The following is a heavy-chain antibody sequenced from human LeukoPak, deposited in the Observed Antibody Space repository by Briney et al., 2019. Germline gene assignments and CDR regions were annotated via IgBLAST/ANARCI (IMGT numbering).Heavy chain of an antibody. Sequence: GGSLRLSCAASGFTVSSNYMSWVRQAPGKGLEWVSVIYSGGSTYYADSVKGRFTISRDNSKNTLYLQMNSLRAEDTAVYYCARGRLGSSWGSYWEAFDIWGQGTMVTVSS. CDR1: GFTVSSNY. V-gene: IGHV3-53*01. D-gene: IGHD3-16*01. J-gene: IGHJ3*02. CDR3: ARGRLGSSWGSYWEAFDI. CDR2: IYSGGST.